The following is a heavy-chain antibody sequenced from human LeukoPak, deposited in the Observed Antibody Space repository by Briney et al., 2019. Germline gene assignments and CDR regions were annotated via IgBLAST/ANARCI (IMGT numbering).Heavy chain of an antibody. CDR2: IKSDGTT. CDR3: ATDIPGLGVGELDY. Sequence: GGSLRLSCAASGFTFSRAWMTWLRQGPGEGLEWVGRIKSDGTTDYATPVQGRFIISRDDSTDTLSLQMGSLRSDTTAVYCCATDIPGLGVGELDYWGQGIPVIVSA. V-gene: IGHV3-15*01. J-gene: IGHJ4*02. D-gene: IGHD4-17*01. CDR1: GFTFSRAW.